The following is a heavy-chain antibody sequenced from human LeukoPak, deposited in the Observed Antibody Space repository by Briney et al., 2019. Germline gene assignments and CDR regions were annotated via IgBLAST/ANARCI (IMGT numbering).Heavy chain of an antibody. CDR3: VSGDELDY. Sequence: PGGSLRLSCAASRFIFSAYWMRWVRQAPGKGLEWLAAIRQDGREIYYVDSVKGRFTISRDNAKNSPYLQMNSLRAEDTAVYYCVSGDELDYWGQGTLVTVSS. CDR2: IRQDGREI. J-gene: IGHJ4*02. CDR1: RFIFSAYW. V-gene: IGHV3-7*01.